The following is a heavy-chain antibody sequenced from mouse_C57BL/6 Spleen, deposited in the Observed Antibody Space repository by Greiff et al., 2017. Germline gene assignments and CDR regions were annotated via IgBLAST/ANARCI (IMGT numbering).Heavy chain of an antibody. CDR1: GYTFTSYW. V-gene: IGHV1-7*01. CDR2: INPSSGYT. CDR3: ARSGSSYDWYFEV. D-gene: IGHD1-1*01. Sequence: VQLQQSGAELAKPGASVKLSCKASGYTFTSYWMHWVKQRPGQGLEWIGYINPSSGYTKYNQKFKDKATLTADKSSSTAYMQLRSLTYEDSAVYYSARSGSSYDWYFEVWGTGTTGTVSS. J-gene: IGHJ1*03.